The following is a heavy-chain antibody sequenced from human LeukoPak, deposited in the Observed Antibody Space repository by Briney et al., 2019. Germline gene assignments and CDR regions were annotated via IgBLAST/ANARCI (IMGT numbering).Heavy chain of an antibody. CDR1: GGSISSSSYY. CDR2: IYYSGST. D-gene: IGHD5-12*01. Sequence: PSETLSLTCTVSGGSISSSSYYWGWIRQPPGKGLEWIGSIYYSGSTYYNPSLKSRVTISVDTSKNQFSLKLSSVTAADTAVYYCARLRYSGYAAVWGKGTTVTISS. CDR3: ARLRYSGYAAV. J-gene: IGHJ6*04. V-gene: IGHV4-39*01.